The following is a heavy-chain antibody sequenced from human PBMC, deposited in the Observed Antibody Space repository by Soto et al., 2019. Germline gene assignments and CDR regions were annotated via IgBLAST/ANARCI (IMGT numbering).Heavy chain of an antibody. CDR1: GFTFSSYA. D-gene: IGHD2-15*01. CDR3: AKDSIPPYCSGGSCYAHYYYYYGMDV. Sequence: EVPLLESGGGLVQPGGSLRLSCAASGFTFSSYAMSWVRQAPGTGLEWVSAISGSGGSTYYADSVKGRFTISRDNSKNTLYLQMNSLRAEDTAVYYCAKDSIPPYCSGGSCYAHYYYYYGMDVWGQGTTVTVSS. CDR2: ISGSGGST. V-gene: IGHV3-23*01. J-gene: IGHJ6*02.